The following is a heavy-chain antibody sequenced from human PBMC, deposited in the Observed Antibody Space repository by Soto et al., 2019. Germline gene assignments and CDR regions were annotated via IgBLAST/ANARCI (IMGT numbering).Heavy chain of an antibody. D-gene: IGHD1-7*01. V-gene: IGHV3-7*01. J-gene: IGHJ3*02. CDR1: GFTFSTYL. CDR3: GRWNSAFDI. Sequence: GGSLRLSCAASGFTFSTYLMSWVRQAPGKGLEWVANIKKDGSEKHYVDSVRGRFTISRDNAKSSLYLQMDSLRAEDTAVYYCGRWNSAFDIWGQGTMVTVSS. CDR2: IKKDGSEK.